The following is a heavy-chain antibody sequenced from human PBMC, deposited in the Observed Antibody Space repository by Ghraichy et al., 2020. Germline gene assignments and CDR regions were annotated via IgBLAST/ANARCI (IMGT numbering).Heavy chain of an antibody. V-gene: IGHV3-48*01. CDR2: IIGRSSSI. CDR3: ARERPYDSHSFDV. J-gene: IGHJ3*01. Sequence: GGSLRLYCAASGFTFSSYSMNWVRQAPGKGLEWVSYIIGRSSSIVYADSVKGRFTISRDNAKNSLYLQMNSLRVEDTAVYYCARERPYDSHSFDVWGQGTMFTVSS. D-gene: IGHD3-16*01. CDR1: GFTFSSYS.